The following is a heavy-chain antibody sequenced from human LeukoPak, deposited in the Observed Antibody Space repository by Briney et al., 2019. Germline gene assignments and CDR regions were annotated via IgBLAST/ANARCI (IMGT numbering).Heavy chain of an antibody. CDR2: ITGGGDAT. CDR3: AKLAGQTDY. D-gene: IGHD2-15*01. J-gene: IGHJ4*02. CDR1: GFTFSNYG. V-gene: IGHV3-23*01. Sequence: GGSLRLSCAASGFTFSNYGMIWVRQAPGKGLEWVSAITGGGDATFYADSVKGRFTISRDNSKNTLYLQMNSLRAEDAAVYYCAKLAGQTDYWGQGTLVTVSS.